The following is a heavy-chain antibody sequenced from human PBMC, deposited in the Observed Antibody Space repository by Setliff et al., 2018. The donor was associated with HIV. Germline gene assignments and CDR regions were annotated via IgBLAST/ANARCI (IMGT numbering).Heavy chain of an antibody. D-gene: IGHD6-19*01. V-gene: IGHV1-69*06. Sequence: SVKVSCKASGGSFRNYAINWVRQAPGQGLEWMGGIIPLLGKPNYAHKFQGRVTITADKYSSTVYMELSSLRSEDPAVFYCARDRSGIAVAAPDAFDVWGQGTMVTVSS. J-gene: IGHJ3*01. CDR2: IIPLLGKP. CDR1: GGSFRNYA. CDR3: ARDRSGIAVAAPDAFDV.